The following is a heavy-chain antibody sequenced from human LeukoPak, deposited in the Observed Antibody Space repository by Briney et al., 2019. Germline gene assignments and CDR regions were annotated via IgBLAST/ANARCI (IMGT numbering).Heavy chain of an antibody. Sequence: ASVNVSCKASGYTFTGYYMHWVRQAPGQGLEWMGWINPNSGGTNYAQKFQGRVTMTRDTSISTAYMELSRLRSDDTAVYYCARDPTITGTTFSYYYYGMDVWGQGTTVTVSS. CDR2: INPNSGGT. CDR3: ARDPTITGTTFSYYYYGMDV. CDR1: GYTFTGYY. V-gene: IGHV1-2*02. D-gene: IGHD1-20*01. J-gene: IGHJ6*02.